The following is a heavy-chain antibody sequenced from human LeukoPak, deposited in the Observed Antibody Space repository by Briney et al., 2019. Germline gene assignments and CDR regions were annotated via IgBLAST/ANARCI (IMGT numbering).Heavy chain of an antibody. CDR3: ARVGYMGCSGGSCYLGLYYYYGMDV. D-gene: IGHD2-15*01. Sequence: ASVKVSCKASGGTFSSYAISWVRQAPGQGLEWMGWISAYNGNTNYAQKLQGRVTMTTDTSTSTAYMELRSLRSDDTAVYYCARVGYMGCSGGSCYLGLYYYYGMDVWGQGTTVTVSS. V-gene: IGHV1-18*01. CDR1: GGTFSSYA. CDR2: ISAYNGNT. J-gene: IGHJ6*02.